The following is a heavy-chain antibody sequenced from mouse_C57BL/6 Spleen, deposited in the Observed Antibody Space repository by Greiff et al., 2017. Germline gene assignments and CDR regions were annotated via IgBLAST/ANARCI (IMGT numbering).Heavy chain of an antibody. J-gene: IGHJ2*01. D-gene: IGHD1-1*01. V-gene: IGHV1-50*01. CDR2: IDPSDSYT. Sequence: VQLQQPGAELVKPGASVKLSCKASGYTFTSYWMQWVKQRPGQGLEWIGEIDPSDSYTNYNQKFKGKATLTVDTSSSTAYMQLSSLAAEDSAVYYCARGRSSYFDYWGQGTTLTVSS. CDR1: GYTFTSYW. CDR3: ARGRSSYFDY.